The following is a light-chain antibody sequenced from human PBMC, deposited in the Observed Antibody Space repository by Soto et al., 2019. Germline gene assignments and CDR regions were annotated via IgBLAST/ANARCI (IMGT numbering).Light chain of an antibody. CDR1: QSISVY. Sequence: DIQMTQSPSTLSASVGDRVTITCRANQSISVYVAWYQQKPGKAPRLLIYKASNLHSGVPSRFSGSGSGTEFTLTISSLQPDDFAIYYCHRYESHSRTFGQGTKVEIK. J-gene: IGKJ1*01. CDR2: KAS. V-gene: IGKV1-5*03. CDR3: HRYESHSRT.